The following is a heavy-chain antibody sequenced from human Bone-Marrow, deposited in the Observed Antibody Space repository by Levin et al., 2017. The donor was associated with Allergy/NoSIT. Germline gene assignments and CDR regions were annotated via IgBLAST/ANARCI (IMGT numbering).Heavy chain of an antibody. CDR2: FNPSGGGA. J-gene: IGHJ4*02. CDR3: ARDPTGSTFYDY. V-gene: IGHV1-46*01. CDR1: GYSFTSYY. Sequence: AASVKVSCKASGYSFTSYYIHWVRQVPGQGFEWMGIFNPSGGGATSAQKFQGRVTMTRDTSTSTLYMELSSLRSEDTAVYYCARDPTGSTFYDYWGQGTLVTVSS. D-gene: IGHD2/OR15-2a*01.